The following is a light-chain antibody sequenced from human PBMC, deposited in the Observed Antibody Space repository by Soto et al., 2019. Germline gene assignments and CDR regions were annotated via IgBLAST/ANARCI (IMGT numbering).Light chain of an antibody. J-gene: IGKJ5*01. V-gene: IGKV1-9*01. CDR2: AAS. CDR3: QQLNSFPIT. Sequence: DIQLTQSPSFLSASVGDRVTITCRASQGIRSYLAWYQQKPGKAPKVLIYAASTLQRGVPSRFSGSGSGTEFTLTISSLQPEDFATYYCQQLNSFPITFGQGTRLEIK. CDR1: QGIRSY.